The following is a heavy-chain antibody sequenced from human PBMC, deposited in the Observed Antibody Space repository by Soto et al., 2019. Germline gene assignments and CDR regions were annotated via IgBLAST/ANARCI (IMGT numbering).Heavy chain of an antibody. CDR3: SGERYYYDSSSDYYYYYGMDV. J-gene: IGHJ6*02. CDR1: GYTFTSYG. V-gene: IGHV1-18*01. Sequence: QVQLVQSGAEVKKPGASVKVSCKASGYTFTSYGISWVRQAPGQGLEWMGWISAYNGNTNYAQKLQGRVTMTTETTTRRADMVLRSRRSADTTVYYCSGERYYYDSSSDYYYYYGMDVWGQGTTVTVSS. D-gene: IGHD3-22*01. CDR2: ISAYNGNT.